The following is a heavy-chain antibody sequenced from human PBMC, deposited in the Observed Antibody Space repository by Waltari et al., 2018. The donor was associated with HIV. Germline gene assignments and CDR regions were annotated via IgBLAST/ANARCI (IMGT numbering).Heavy chain of an antibody. Sequence: QVQLQQWGAGLLKPSETLSLTCAVYGGSFSGYYWSWIRQPPGKGLEWIGEINHSGSTNDNPALKSRVTISVDTSKNQFSLKLSSVTAADTAVYYCAREDYGSGSYYSVWGQGTLVTVSS. CDR2: INHSGST. V-gene: IGHV4-34*01. CDR3: AREDYGSGSYYSV. D-gene: IGHD3-10*01. J-gene: IGHJ4*02. CDR1: GGSFSGYY.